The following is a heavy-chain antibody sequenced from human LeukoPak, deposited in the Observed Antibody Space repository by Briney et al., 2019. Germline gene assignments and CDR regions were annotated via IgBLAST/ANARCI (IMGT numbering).Heavy chain of an antibody. D-gene: IGHD1-26*01. V-gene: IGHV5-51*01. CDR1: GYTFNIYW. J-gene: IGHJ3*02. CDR2: VYPDDSQA. CDR3: ARLSCGSSLRNDAFDI. Sequence: GESLKISCKGSGYTFNIYWIAWVRQMPGKGLEWMGIVYPDDSQARSSPSFQGQVIISVDKSISTVYLQWSSVKASDTAIYYCARLSCGSSLRNDAFDIWGQGTMVTVSS.